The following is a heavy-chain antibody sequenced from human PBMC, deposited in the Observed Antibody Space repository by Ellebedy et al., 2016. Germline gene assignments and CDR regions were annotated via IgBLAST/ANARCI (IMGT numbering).Heavy chain of an antibody. CDR1: GYNFTIYW. D-gene: IGHD3-10*01. Sequence: GESLKISCKGSGYNFTIYWIGWVRQMPGKGLEWMGIIYPGDSDTRYSPSFDGQVTISVDKSINTAYLQWSSLKASDTAMYFCARRPGASDIWGQGTVVTVSS. CDR2: IYPGDSDT. V-gene: IGHV5-51*01. CDR3: ARRPGASDI. J-gene: IGHJ3*02.